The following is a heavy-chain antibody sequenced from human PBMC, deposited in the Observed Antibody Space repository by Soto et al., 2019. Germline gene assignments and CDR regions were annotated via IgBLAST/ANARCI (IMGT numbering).Heavy chain of an antibody. CDR1: GGSISSGGYY. Sequence: SETLSLTCTVSGGSISSGGYYWSWIRQHPGKGLEWIGYIYYSGSTYYNPSLKSRVTISVDTSKNQFSLKLSSVTAEDTAVYYCAAISIAAAEFDYWGQGTLVTVSS. CDR2: IYYSGST. CDR3: AAISIAAAEFDY. V-gene: IGHV4-31*03. D-gene: IGHD6-13*01. J-gene: IGHJ4*02.